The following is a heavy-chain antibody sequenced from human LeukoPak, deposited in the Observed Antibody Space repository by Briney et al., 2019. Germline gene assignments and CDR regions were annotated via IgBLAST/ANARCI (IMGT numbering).Heavy chain of an antibody. Sequence: PGGSLRLSCAASGFTFSSYAMSWVRQAPGKGLEWVSAISGSGGSTYYADSVKGRFTISRDNSKNTLYLQMNSLRAEDTAVYYCATRKPHIVVVITEFDYWGQGTLVTVSS. CDR2: ISGSGGST. CDR1: GFTFSSYA. D-gene: IGHD2-21*01. V-gene: IGHV3-23*01. J-gene: IGHJ4*02. CDR3: ATRKPHIVVVITEFDY.